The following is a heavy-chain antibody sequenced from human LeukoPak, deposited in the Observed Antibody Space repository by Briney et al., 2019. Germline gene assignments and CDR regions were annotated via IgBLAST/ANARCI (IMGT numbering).Heavy chain of an antibody. D-gene: IGHD3-10*02. J-gene: IGHJ6*04. CDR2: ISSRGVRT. V-gene: IGHV3-23*01. CDR3: AELGITMIGGV. CDR1: GFTFINYA. Sequence: PPGGSLRLSCAASGFTFINYAMSWVRQAPGKGLEWVSGISSRGVRTYYADSVKGRFTISRDNAKNSLYLQMNSLRAEDTAVYYCAELGITMIGGVWGKGTTVTISS.